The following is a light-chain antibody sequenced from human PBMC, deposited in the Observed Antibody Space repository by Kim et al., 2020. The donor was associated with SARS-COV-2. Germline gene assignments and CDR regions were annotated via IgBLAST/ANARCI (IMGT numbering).Light chain of an antibody. Sequence: ASVKPTLTLSSRHIDYHNVWHQKQPRTGPRYLMQLSSAGSHTKGDGIPDRFSGSSSGAERYLTISSLQSEDEADYYCQTWGTAILFGGGTKVTVL. CDR3: QTWGTAIL. CDR1: SRHIDYH. V-gene: IGLV4-69*01. CDR2: LSSAGSH. J-gene: IGLJ3*02.